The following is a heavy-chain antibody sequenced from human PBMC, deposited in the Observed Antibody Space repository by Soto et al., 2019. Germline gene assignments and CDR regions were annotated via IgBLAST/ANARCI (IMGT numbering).Heavy chain of an antibody. Sequence: PVGSLRLSCAASGFTFSSYGMHWVRQAPGKGLEWVAVISYDGSNKYYADSVKGRFTISRDNSKNTLYLQMNSLRAEDTAVYYCAKDLSSSDAFDIWGQGTMVTVSS. D-gene: IGHD6-6*01. J-gene: IGHJ3*02. V-gene: IGHV3-30*18. CDR1: GFTFSSYG. CDR2: ISYDGSNK. CDR3: AKDLSSSDAFDI.